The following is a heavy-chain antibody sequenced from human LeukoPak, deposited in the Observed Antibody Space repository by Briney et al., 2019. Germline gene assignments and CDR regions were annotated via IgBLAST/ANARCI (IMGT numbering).Heavy chain of an antibody. Sequence: PGRSLRLSCAASGFTFSSYGMHWVRQAPGKGLEWVAVISYDGSNKYYADSVKGRFTISRDNSKNTLYLQMNSLRAEDTAVYYFPKGYVDTDYFDYWGQGTLVTVSS. V-gene: IGHV3-30*18. J-gene: IGHJ4*02. D-gene: IGHD5-18*01. CDR3: PKGYVDTDYFDY. CDR1: GFTFSSYG. CDR2: ISYDGSNK.